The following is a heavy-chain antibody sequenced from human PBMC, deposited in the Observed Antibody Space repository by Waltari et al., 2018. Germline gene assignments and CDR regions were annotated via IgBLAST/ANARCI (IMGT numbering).Heavy chain of an antibody. Sequence: QVQLQESGPGLVKPSETLSLTCTVSGGSISSYYWSWIRQPPGKGLEWIGYIYYSGSTYYNPSLKSRVTISVDTSKNQFSLKLSSVTAADMAVYYCAAGDIDAFDIWGQGTMVTVSS. J-gene: IGHJ3*02. CDR2: IYYSGST. CDR3: AAGDIDAFDI. D-gene: IGHD7-27*01. CDR1: GGSISSYY. V-gene: IGHV4-59*08.